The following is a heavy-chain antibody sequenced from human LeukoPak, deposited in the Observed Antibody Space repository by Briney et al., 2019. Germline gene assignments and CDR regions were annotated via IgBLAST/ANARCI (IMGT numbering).Heavy chain of an antibody. Sequence: SETLSLTCTVSGYSISSGYYWGWIRQPPGKGLEWIGSIYHSGSTNYNPSLKSRVTISVDTSKNQFSLKLSSVTAADTAVYYCARENSYYDSSGYYYGSGYFDYWGQGTLVTVSS. D-gene: IGHD3-22*01. V-gene: IGHV4-38-2*02. CDR2: IYHSGST. J-gene: IGHJ4*02. CDR1: GYSISSGYY. CDR3: ARENSYYDSSGYYYGSGYFDY.